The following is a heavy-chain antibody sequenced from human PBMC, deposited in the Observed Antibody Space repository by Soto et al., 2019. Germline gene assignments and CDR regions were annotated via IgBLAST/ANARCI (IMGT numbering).Heavy chain of an antibody. Sequence: GSRGISCTASRFTFVDYAMSWVRQAPGKGLEWVGFIRSKAYGGTTEYAASVKGIFTISRDDSKSIAYLQMNSLKTEDTAVYYCTSEVVTPDWYFDLWGRGTLVTVSS. J-gene: IGHJ2*01. CDR1: RFTFVDYA. D-gene: IGHD2-21*02. CDR3: TSEVVTPDWYFDL. V-gene: IGHV3-49*04. CDR2: IRSKAYGGTT.